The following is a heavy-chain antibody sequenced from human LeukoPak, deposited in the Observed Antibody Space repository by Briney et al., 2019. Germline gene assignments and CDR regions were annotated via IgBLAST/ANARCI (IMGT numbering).Heavy chain of an antibody. Sequence: ASVKVSCKASGYTFTSYAINWVRQAPGQGLEWMGWINTNTGNPTYAQGFTGRFVFSLDTSVTTAYLQISSLKAEDTAVYYCARGENQLLFGGFAPGGQEPLAPVSS. CDR2: INTNTGNP. D-gene: IGHD2-2*01. V-gene: IGHV7-4-1*02. CDR1: GYTFTSYA. CDR3: ARGENQLLFGGFAP. J-gene: IGHJ5*02.